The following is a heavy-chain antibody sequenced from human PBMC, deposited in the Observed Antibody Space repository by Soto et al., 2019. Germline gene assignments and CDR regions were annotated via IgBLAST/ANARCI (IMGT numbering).Heavy chain of an antibody. CDR2: ISYDGSNK. CDR3: AKDGGYSYVYGLDY. CDR1: GFTFSSYG. Sequence: QVQLVEPGGGVVQPGRSLRLTCAASGFTFSSYGMHWVRQAPGKGLEWAAVISYDGSNKYYADSVKGRFTISRDNSQNTLCLEMHGLRAEGSVVYYCAKDGGYSYVYGLDYWGQGNLVHVFS. J-gene: IGHJ4*02. D-gene: IGHD5-18*01. V-gene: IGHV3-30*18.